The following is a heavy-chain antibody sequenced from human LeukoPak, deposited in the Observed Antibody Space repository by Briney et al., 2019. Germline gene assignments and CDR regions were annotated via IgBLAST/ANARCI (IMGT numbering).Heavy chain of an antibody. D-gene: IGHD3-16*01. CDR2: IYTSGST. Sequence: PSETLSLTCTVSGGSISSYYWSWIRQPAGKGLEWIGRIYTSGSTNYNPSLKGRVTMSVDTSKNQFSLKLSSVTAADTAVYYCARDYWYYDYVWGTQAFDYWGQGTLVTVSS. V-gene: IGHV4-4*07. CDR3: ARDYWYYDYVWGTQAFDY. CDR1: GGSISSYY. J-gene: IGHJ4*02.